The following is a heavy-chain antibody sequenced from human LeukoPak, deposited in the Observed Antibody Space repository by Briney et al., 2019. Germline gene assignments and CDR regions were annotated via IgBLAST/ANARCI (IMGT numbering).Heavy chain of an antibody. Sequence: ASVNVSCKASGYTFTGYYMQWVGQAPGQGGEWMGWIKPNSGGTNYAQKLQGRVTTTTDTSTGTAYMELRSLRSDDTAVYYCARHGHYYDSSGYYYGYDAFDIWGQGTMVTVSS. CDR3: ARHGHYYDSSGYYYGYDAFDI. CDR1: GYTFTGYY. D-gene: IGHD3-22*01. V-gene: IGHV1-2*02. CDR2: IKPNSGGT. J-gene: IGHJ3*02.